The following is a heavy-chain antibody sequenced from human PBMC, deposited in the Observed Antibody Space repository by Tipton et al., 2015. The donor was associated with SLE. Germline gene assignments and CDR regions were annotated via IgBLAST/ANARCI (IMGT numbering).Heavy chain of an antibody. Sequence: GLVKPSQTLSLTCAISGDSVAPKGAAWNWIRQSPSRGLEWLGRIYYQSKWYSDFAVSVQSRITIIPDTSENHFSLQLNSVTPEDTAIYYCARGWLRTGFAFGGQGTLVTVSS. J-gene: IGHJ4*02. D-gene: IGHD3-16*01. CDR1: GDSVAPKGAA. CDR2: IYYQSKWYS. V-gene: IGHV6-1*01. CDR3: ARGWLRTGFAF.